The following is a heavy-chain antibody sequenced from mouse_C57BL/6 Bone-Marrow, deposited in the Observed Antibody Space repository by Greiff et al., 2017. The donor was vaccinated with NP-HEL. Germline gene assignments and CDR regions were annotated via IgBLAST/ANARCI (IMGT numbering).Heavy chain of an antibody. J-gene: IGHJ4*01. D-gene: IGHD6-1*01. CDR2: INPNNGGT. Sequence: VQLQQSGPELVKPGASVKIPCKASGYTFTDYNMDWVKQSHGKSLEWIGDINPNNGGTIYNQKFKGKATLTVDKSSSTAYMELRSLTSADTAVYYCARYRGRSAYYAMDYGGQGTSVTVSS. V-gene: IGHV1-18*01. CDR1: GYTFTDYN. CDR3: ARYRGRSAYYAMDY.